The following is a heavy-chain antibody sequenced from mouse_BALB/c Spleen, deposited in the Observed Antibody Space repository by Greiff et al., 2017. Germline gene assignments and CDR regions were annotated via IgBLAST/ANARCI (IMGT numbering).Heavy chain of an antibody. CDR1: GFTFSDYY. Sequence: EVKVVESGGGLVKPGGSLKLSCAASGFTFSDYYMYWVRQTPEKRLEWVATISDGGSYTYYPDSVKGRFTISRDNAKNNLYLQMSSLKSEDTAMYYCARDTDYDDYWGQGTLVTVSA. J-gene: IGHJ3*01. V-gene: IGHV5-4*02. CDR3: ARDTDYDDY. D-gene: IGHD2-4*01. CDR2: ISDGGSYT.